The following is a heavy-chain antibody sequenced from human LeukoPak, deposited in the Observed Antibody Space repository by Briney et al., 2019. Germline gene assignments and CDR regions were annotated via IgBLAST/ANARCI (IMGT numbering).Heavy chain of an antibody. CDR2: ISSSGSTI. J-gene: IGHJ4*02. CDR1: GFTFSSYE. D-gene: IGHD3-10*01. Sequence: GGSLRLSCAASGFTFSSYEMNWVRQAPGKGLDWVSYISSSGSTIYYADSVKGRFTISRDNAKNSLYLQMNSLRAEDTAVYYCARDLGRWFGEIDYWGQGTLVTVSS. CDR3: ARDLGRWFGEIDY. V-gene: IGHV3-48*03.